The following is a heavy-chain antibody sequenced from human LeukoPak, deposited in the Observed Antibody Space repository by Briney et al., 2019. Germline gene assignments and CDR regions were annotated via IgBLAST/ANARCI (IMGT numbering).Heavy chain of an antibody. D-gene: IGHD5-18*01. J-gene: IGHJ4*02. CDR1: GGSFSGYY. CDR3: ARDLRGYSYGGFDY. CDR2: RSSRSGTI. Sequence: LSLTCAVYGGSFSGYYWSWIRQAPGKGLEWVSYRSSRSGTISYADSVKGRFIISRDDAKNSLYLQMNSLRAEDTAVYYCARDLRGYSYGGFDYWGQGTLVTVSS. V-gene: IGHV3-11*04.